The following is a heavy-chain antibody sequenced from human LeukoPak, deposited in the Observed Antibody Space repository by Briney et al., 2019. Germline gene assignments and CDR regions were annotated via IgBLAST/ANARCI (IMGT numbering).Heavy chain of an antibody. V-gene: IGHV4-30-4*01. D-gene: IGHD2-21*01. CDR3: ARNIRVGDSFDH. Sequence: SETLSLTCTVSGGSISSGDYDWSWIRQPPGKGLEWIGYIYYSGSTSYNPSLKSRVTISVDTSKNQFSLKLSSVTAADTAVYYCARNIRVGDSFDHWGQGTLVTVSS. CDR2: IYYSGST. CDR1: GGSISSGDYD. J-gene: IGHJ4*02.